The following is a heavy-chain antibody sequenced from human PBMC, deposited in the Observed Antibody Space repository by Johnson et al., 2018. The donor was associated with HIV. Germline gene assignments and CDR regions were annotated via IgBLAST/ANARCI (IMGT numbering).Heavy chain of an antibody. CDR3: AREQGSGSYSIHAFDI. CDR2: ISWNSGSI. V-gene: IGHV3-9*01. J-gene: IGHJ3*02. CDR1: GFTFDDYA. D-gene: IGHD1-26*01. Sequence: VQLVESGGGLVQPGMSLRLPCAASGFTFDDYAMHWVRQAPGKGLEWVSGISWNSGSIDYADSVKGRFTISRDNSKNTLYLQMNSLRAEDTAVYYCAREQGSGSYSIHAFDIWGQGTMVTVSS.